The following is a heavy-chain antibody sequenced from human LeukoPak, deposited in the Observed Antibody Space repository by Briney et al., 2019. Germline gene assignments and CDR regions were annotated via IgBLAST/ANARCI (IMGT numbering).Heavy chain of an antibody. CDR1: GFTFSGSA. Sequence: GGSLRLSCAASGFTFSGSAMHWVRQASGKGLEWVGRIRSKANSYATAYAASVKGRFTISRGDSKNTAYLQMNSLKTEDTAVYYCTSLVVPAATYGYWGQGTLVTVSS. J-gene: IGHJ4*02. CDR3: TSLVVPAATYGY. V-gene: IGHV3-73*01. D-gene: IGHD2-2*01. CDR2: IRSKANSYAT.